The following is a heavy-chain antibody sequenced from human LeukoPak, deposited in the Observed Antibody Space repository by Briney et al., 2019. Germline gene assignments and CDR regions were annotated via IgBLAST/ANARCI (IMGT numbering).Heavy chain of an antibody. V-gene: IGHV3-33*01. D-gene: IGHD1-14*01. CDR2: IWADGTRE. J-gene: IGHJ4*02. Sequence: GRSLRLSCAASGFSFGIYGMRGGRQAPGRGLEWVAFIWADGTREFYADSVRVRFTGSRENSNTPLYLHMTRLRAEATALYYCARDRNNYYFDSCGQGTLLSVSS. CDR3: ARDRNNYYFDS. CDR1: GFSFGIYG.